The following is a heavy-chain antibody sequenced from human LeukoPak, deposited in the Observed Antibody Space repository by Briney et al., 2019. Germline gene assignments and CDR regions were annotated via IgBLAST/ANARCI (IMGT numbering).Heavy chain of an antibody. CDR2: INPNGDRT. CDR3: ARDMSTRVTPIPYAFDV. D-gene: IGHD4-23*01. Sequence: ASVKVSCKASENTFTNYYMHWVRQAPGQGLEWLGLINPNGDRTAYAPSFQGRVTMTRDTSTTTVYLELSSLRSEDAAVYYCARDMSTRVTPIPYAFDVWGQGTLVTVSS. CDR1: ENTFTNYY. V-gene: IGHV1-46*01. J-gene: IGHJ3*01.